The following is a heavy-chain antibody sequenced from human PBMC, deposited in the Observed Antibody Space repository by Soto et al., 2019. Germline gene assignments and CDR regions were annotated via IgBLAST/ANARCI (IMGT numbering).Heavy chain of an antibody. D-gene: IGHD1-26*01. CDR2: TSYDENYK. V-gene: IGHV3-30-3*01. CDR1: GFTFSGYA. J-gene: IGHJ4*02. Sequence: QVQLVESGGCVVQPGRSLRLSCAASGFTFSGYAMHWVRQAPGKGLEWVAATSYDENYKYYADSVEGGFTISRDNSRNTLFLQMNSLRTEDTAVYYCVRQSGSPGIWYFDYWGQGSLVTVSS. CDR3: VRQSGSPGIWYFDY.